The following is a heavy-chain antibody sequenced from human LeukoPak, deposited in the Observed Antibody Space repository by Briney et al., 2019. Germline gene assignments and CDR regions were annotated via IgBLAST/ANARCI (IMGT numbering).Heavy chain of an antibody. Sequence: GGSLRPSCAASGFTFSSYEMNWVRQAPGKGLEWVSYISSSGSTIYYADSVKGRFTISRDNAKNSLYLQMNSLRAEDTAVYYCARDRVGATVNFDYWGQGTLVTVSS. V-gene: IGHV3-48*03. D-gene: IGHD1-26*01. CDR2: ISSSGSTI. CDR3: ARDRVGATVNFDY. J-gene: IGHJ4*02. CDR1: GFTFSSYE.